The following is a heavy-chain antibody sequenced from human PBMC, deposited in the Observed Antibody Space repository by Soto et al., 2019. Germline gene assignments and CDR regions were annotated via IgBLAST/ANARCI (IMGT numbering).Heavy chain of an antibody. D-gene: IGHD3-16*02. V-gene: IGHV4-39*01. Sequence: QLQLQESGPGLVKPSETLSLTCTVSGGSISSSSYYWGWIRQPPGKGLEWIGSIYYSGSTYYNPSLKSRVTISVDTSKNQFSLKLSSVTAADTAVYYCARRGWKFVRWFDPWGQGTLVTVSS. CDR1: GGSISSSSYY. J-gene: IGHJ5*02. CDR2: IYYSGST. CDR3: ARRGWKFVRWFDP.